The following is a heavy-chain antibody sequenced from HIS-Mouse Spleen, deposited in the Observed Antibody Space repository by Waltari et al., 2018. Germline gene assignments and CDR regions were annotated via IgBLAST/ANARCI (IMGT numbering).Heavy chain of an antibody. CDR1: GGSISSSSYY. J-gene: IGHJ2*01. D-gene: IGHD6-13*01. Sequence: QLQLQESGPGLVKPSETLSLTCTVPGGSISSSSYYWGWIRQPLGKGLGWIGSIYYSGSTYYNPSLKSRVTISVDTSKNQFSLKLSSVTAADTAVYYCAREIPYSSSWYDWYFDLWGRGTLVTVSS. CDR2: IYYSGST. V-gene: IGHV4-39*07. CDR3: AREIPYSSSWYDWYFDL.